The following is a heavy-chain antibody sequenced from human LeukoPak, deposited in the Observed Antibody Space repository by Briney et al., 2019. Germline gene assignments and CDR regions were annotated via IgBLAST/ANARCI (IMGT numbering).Heavy chain of an antibody. CDR1: GFTFTTYA. Sequence: PGGSLRLSCVASGFTFTTYAMTWVRQAPGKGLEWVSVIYSGGSSYYADSVKGRFTISRDNSKNTLYLQMNSLRAEDTAVYYCARVGAVTFDYWAREPWSPSPQ. V-gene: IGHV3-53*01. J-gene: IGHJ4*02. CDR2: IYSGGSS. CDR3: ARVGAVTFDY. D-gene: IGHD4-17*01.